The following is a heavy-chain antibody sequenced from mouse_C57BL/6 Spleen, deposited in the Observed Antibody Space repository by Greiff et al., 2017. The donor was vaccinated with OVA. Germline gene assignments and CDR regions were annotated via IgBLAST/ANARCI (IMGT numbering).Heavy chain of an antibody. D-gene: IGHD1-1*01. CDR2: IYPGGGYT. CDR1: GYTFTNYW. J-gene: IGHJ1*03. CDR3: ARHSLITTVVATNWYFDV. Sequence: QVQLQQSGAELVRPGTSVKMSCKASGYTFTNYWIGWAKQRPGHGLEWIGDIYPGGGYTNYNEKFKGKATLTADKSSSTAYMQFSSLTPEDSAIYYCARHSLITTVVATNWYFDVWGTGTTVTVSS. V-gene: IGHV1-63*01.